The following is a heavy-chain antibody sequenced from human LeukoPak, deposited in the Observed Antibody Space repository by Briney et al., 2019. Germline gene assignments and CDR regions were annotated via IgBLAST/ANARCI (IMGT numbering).Heavy chain of an antibody. V-gene: IGHV5-51*01. D-gene: IGHD3-3*01. Sequence: GESLKISCKGSGYSFTSYWIGWVRQVPGKGLEWMGIIYPGDSDTRYSPSFQGQVTISADKSISTAYLQWSSLKASDTAMYYCARCHYDYDFWSGYYTTLPEYNWFDPWGQGTLVTVSS. J-gene: IGHJ5*02. CDR3: ARCHYDYDFWSGYYTTLPEYNWFDP. CDR1: GYSFTSYW. CDR2: IYPGDSDT.